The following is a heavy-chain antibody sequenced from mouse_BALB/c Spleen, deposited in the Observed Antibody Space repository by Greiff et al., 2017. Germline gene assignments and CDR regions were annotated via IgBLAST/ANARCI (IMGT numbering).Heavy chain of an antibody. V-gene: IGHV2-9*02. CDR3: ARVRDGNSFYAMDY. CDR2: IWAGGST. Sequence: VQLVESGPGLVAPSQSLSITCTVSGFSLTSYGVHWVRQPPGKGLEWLGVIWAGGSTNYNSALMSRLSISKDNSKSQVFLKMNSLQTDDTAMYYCARVRDGNSFYAMDYWGQGTSVTVSS. J-gene: IGHJ4*01. D-gene: IGHD2-1*01. CDR1: GFSLTSYG.